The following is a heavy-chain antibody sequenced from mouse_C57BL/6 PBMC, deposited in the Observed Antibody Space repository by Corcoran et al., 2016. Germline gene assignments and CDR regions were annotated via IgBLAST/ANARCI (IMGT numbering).Heavy chain of an antibody. CDR2: ISYDGSN. CDR3: ARELLCAY. CDR1: GSSITSGYY. Sequence: DVQLQESGPDLVKPSQSLSLTSSVTGSSITSGYYWNWIRQFPGNKLECMGYISYDGSNNYNQSLKNQISITRDTSKNQFFLKLNSVTTEDTATYYCARELLCAYWGQGTLVTVSA. J-gene: IGHJ3*01. V-gene: IGHV3-6*01.